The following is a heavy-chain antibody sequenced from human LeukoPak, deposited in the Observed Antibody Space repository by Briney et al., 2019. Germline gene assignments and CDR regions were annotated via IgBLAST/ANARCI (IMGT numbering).Heavy chain of an antibody. CDR3: ARDDYGAPEDY. CDR1: GFTFSSYS. Sequence: GGSLRLSCAASGFTFSSYSMNWVRQAPGKGLEWGSYISSSSSTIYYADSVKGRFTISRDNAKNSLYLQMNSLRAEDTAVYYCARDDYGAPEDYWGQGTLVTVSS. D-gene: IGHD4-17*01. J-gene: IGHJ4*02. V-gene: IGHV3-48*01. CDR2: ISSSSSTI.